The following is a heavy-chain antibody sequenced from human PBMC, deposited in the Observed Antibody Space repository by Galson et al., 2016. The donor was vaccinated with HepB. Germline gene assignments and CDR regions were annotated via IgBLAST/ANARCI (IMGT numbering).Heavy chain of an antibody. J-gene: IGHJ4*02. Sequence: SLRLSCAASGFTYNDYAMHWVRQVPGKGLEWVAGIRWNSGSIGYADSVRGRFSISRDNAKNSLFLQMSSLGPEDTALYYCAKDLGDVTAAAGYWGQGTLVTVSS. CDR2: IRWNSGSI. V-gene: IGHV3-9*01. CDR3: AKDLGDVTAAAGY. D-gene: IGHD6-13*01. CDR1: GFTYNDYA.